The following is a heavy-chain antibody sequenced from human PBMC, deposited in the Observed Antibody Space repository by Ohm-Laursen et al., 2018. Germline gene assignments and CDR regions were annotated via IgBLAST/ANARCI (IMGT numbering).Heavy chain of an antibody. V-gene: IGHV3-33*01. Sequence: SLRLSCSASGFTFSSYGMNWVRQAPGKGLEWVAIIWHDGSNKYYADSVKGRFTISRDNSKNTLYLQMNSLRAEDTAVYYCARLRGAYYFDYWGQGTLVTVSS. CDR2: IWHDGSNK. CDR3: ARLRGAYYFDY. J-gene: IGHJ4*02. CDR1: GFTFSSYG.